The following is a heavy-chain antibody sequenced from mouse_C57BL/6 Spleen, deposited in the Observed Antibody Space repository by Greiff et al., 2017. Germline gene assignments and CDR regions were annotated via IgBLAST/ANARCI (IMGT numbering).Heavy chain of an antibody. Sequence: QVQLQQPGAELVKPGASVQMSCKASGYTFTSYWITWVKQRPGQGLEWIGDIYPGSGSTNYNEKFKSKATLPVDTSSSTAYMQLSSLTSEDSAVYYCARSFDAAWFAYWGQGTLVTVSA. V-gene: IGHV1-55*01. CDR1: GYTFTSYW. CDR2: IYPGSGST. CDR3: ARSFDAAWFAY. J-gene: IGHJ3*01.